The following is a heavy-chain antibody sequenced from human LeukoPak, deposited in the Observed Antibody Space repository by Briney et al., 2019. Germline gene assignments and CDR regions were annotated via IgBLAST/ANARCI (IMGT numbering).Heavy chain of an antibody. D-gene: IGHD1-7*01. Sequence: GGSLRLSCAASGFTFSSYGMHWVRQAPGKGLEWVAVIWYVGSNEYYVDSVKGRFTISRDNSKNTLYLQMNSLRAEDTAVYYCARDAGNYYLTYWGQGTLVTVSS. CDR1: GFTFSSYG. J-gene: IGHJ4*02. CDR3: ARDAGNYYLTY. CDR2: IWYVGSNE. V-gene: IGHV3-33*01.